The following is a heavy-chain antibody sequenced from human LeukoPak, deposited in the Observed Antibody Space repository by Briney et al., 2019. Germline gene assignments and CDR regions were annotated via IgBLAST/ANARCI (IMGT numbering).Heavy chain of an antibody. Sequence: PSQTLSLTCGVSGGSISTIGYSWSWIRQPPGKGLEWIGYISYSGSTNYNPSLESRVTISVDTSKNQFSLKLSSVTAADTAVYYCAGKVTFGGVIVLYYFDYWGQGTLVTVSS. J-gene: IGHJ4*02. CDR2: ISYSGST. V-gene: IGHV4-30-4*07. D-gene: IGHD3-16*02. CDR1: GGSISTIGYS. CDR3: AGKVTFGGVIVLYYFDY.